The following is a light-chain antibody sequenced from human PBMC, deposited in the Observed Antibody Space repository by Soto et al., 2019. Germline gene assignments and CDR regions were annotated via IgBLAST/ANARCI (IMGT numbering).Light chain of an antibody. CDR2: DAS. CDR3: QQRSNWPLT. V-gene: IGKV3-11*01. CDR1: QSVSRY. J-gene: IGKJ4*01. Sequence: EIALTQPPYTLSLTPGESATLYCRASQSVSRYLAWYQQKHGQTPRLLIYDASNRAAGIPARFSGSGSGTDFTLTISSLEPEDFAVYYCQQRSNWPLTFGGGTKVDIK.